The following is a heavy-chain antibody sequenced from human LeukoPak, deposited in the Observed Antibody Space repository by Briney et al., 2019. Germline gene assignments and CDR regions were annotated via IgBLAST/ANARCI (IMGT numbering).Heavy chain of an antibody. V-gene: IGHV3-23*01. CDR2: ISGSGGST. CDR3: ARPLTVTTPYYYYYYGMDV. J-gene: IGHJ6*02. D-gene: IGHD3-22*01. Sequence: AGGSLRLSCAASGFTFSSYAMSWVRQAPGNGLEWVSAISGSGGSTYYADSVKGRFTISRDNAKNTLYLQMNSLRAEDTAVYYCARPLTVTTPYYYYYYGMDVWGQGTTVTVSS. CDR1: GFTFSSYA.